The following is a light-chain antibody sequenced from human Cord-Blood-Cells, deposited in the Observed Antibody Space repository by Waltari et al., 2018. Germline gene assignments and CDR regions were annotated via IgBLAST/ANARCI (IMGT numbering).Light chain of an antibody. V-gene: IGLV2-11*01. J-gene: IGLJ3*02. Sequence: QSALTQPRSVSGSPGQSVTISCTGTSSDVGGYNYVSWYQQHPGKAPKLSIYDVSSRPSGFPDRFPGSKSGNTASLTISGLQAEDEADYYCCSYAGSYSNWVFGGGTKLTVL. CDR2: DVS. CDR3: CSYAGSYSNWV. CDR1: SSDVGGYNY.